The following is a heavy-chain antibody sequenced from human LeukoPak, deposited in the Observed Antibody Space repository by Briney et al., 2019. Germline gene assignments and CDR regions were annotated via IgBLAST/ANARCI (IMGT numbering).Heavy chain of an antibody. J-gene: IGHJ3*02. Sequence: PGGSLRLSCAASGFTFSSYEMNWVRQAPGKGLEWVSVIYSGGSTYYADSVKGRFTISRDNSKNTLYLQMNSLGAEDTAVYYCARAAYYYDSSGYYYDSNAFDIWGQGTMVTVSS. CDR2: IYSGGST. D-gene: IGHD3-22*01. CDR3: ARAAYYYDSSGYYYDSNAFDI. V-gene: IGHV3-66*01. CDR1: GFTFSSYE.